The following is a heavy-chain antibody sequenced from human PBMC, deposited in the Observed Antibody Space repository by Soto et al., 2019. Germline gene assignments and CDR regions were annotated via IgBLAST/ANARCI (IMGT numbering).Heavy chain of an antibody. Sequence: SETLSLTCTVSGGSISSGDYYWSWIRQPPGKGLEWIGYIYYSGSTYYNPSLKSRVTISEDTSKNQFSLKLSSVTAADTAVYYCAMYYYDSSGYSKRYYFDYWGQGTLVTVSS. V-gene: IGHV4-30-4*01. CDR3: AMYYYDSSGYSKRYYFDY. CDR1: GGSISSGDYY. D-gene: IGHD3-22*01. CDR2: IYYSGST. J-gene: IGHJ4*02.